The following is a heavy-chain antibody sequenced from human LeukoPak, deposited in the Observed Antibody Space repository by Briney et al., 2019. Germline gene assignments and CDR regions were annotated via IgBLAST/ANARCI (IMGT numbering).Heavy chain of an antibody. CDR3: ANGRGSSGSR. V-gene: IGHV3-7*01. CDR1: GFTFSSYW. D-gene: IGHD6-13*01. CDR2: IQPDGSGD. Sequence: PGGSLRLSCVASGFTFSSYWMSWVRQAPGKGPEWVANIQPDGSGDYYVDSVKGRFTLSRDNAKNSLYLQMNSLRAEDTAVYYCANGRGSSGSRWGQGTQVTVSS. J-gene: IGHJ4*02.